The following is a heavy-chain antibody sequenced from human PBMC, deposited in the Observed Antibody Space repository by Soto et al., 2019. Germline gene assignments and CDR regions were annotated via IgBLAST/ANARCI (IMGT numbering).Heavy chain of an antibody. CDR3: ARDYYDSSGYDAFDI. V-gene: IGHV4-30-2*01. D-gene: IGHD3-22*01. Sequence: SETLSLTCAVSGGSISSCGYSWSWIRHPPGKGLEWIGYIYHSGSTYYNPSLKSRVTISVDRSKNQFSLKLSSVTAADTAVYYCARDYYDSSGYDAFDIWGQGTMVTVSS. J-gene: IGHJ3*02. CDR2: IYHSGST. CDR1: GGSISSCGYS.